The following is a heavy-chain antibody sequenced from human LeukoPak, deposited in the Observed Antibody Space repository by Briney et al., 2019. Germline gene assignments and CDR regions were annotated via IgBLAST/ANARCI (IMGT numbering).Heavy chain of an antibody. CDR3: ARDAVSGDFWSGYHWRYGMDV. V-gene: IGHV3-21*01. CDR2: ISSSSSYI. D-gene: IGHD3-3*01. J-gene: IGHJ6*02. CDR1: GFTFSSYS. Sequence: GSLLLSCAASGFTFSSYSMNWVRQAPGKGLEWVSSISSSSSYIYYADSVKGRFTISRDNAKNSLYLQMNSLRAEDTAVYYCARDAVSGDFWSGYHWRYGMDVWGQGTTVTVSS.